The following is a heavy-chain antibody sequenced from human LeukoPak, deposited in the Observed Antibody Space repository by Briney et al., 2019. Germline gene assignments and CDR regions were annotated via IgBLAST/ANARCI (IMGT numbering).Heavy chain of an antibody. J-gene: IGHJ4*02. CDR3: AKGRSYSSGWYWDL. CDR1: GFTFSTYA. Sequence: GGSLRLSCAASGFTFSTYAMHWVRQAPGKGLEWVAVISYDGSNKYYVDSVKGRFTISRDNSKNTLYLQMNSLRAEDTAVYYCAKGRSYSSGWYWDLWGQGTLVTVSS. CDR2: ISYDGSNK. D-gene: IGHD6-19*01. V-gene: IGHV3-30-3*01.